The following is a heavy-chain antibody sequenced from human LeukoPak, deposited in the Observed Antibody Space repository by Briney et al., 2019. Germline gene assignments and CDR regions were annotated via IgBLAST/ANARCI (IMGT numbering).Heavy chain of an antibody. CDR2: LNPYSGNT. CDR1: GYTFSSYD. CDR3: ARARARPDFDY. Sequence: GASVKVSCKASGYTFSSYDINWVRRATGQGLEWMGWLNPYSGNTVYAQKFQGRGTMTRTTSISTAYMELSSLRSEDTAVYYCARARARPDFDYWGQGTLVTVSS. V-gene: IGHV1-8*01. J-gene: IGHJ4*02.